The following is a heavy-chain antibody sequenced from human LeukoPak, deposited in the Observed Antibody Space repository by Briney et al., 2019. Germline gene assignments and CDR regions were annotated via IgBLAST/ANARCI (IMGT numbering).Heavy chain of an antibody. J-gene: IGHJ3*02. V-gene: IGHV1-2*02. CDR2: INPNSGGT. CDR3: ARERGYCSSNSCYTSDAFDI. Sequence: ASVKVSCKASGYTFTGYYMHWVRQAPGQGLEWMGWINPNSGGTNYAQKFQGRVTVTRDTSISTAYMELSRLRSDDTAVYYCARERGYCSSNSCYTSDAFDIWGQGTMVTVSS. CDR1: GYTFTGYY. D-gene: IGHD2-2*02.